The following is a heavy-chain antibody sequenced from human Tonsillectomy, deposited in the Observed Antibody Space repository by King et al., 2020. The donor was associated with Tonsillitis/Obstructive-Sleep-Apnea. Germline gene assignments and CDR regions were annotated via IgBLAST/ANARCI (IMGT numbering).Heavy chain of an antibody. V-gene: IGHV1-69*04. D-gene: IGHD2-2*01. CDR1: GGTFSSDA. Sequence: VQLVQSGAEVKKPGSSVKVSCKASGGTFSSDAISWVRQAPGQGLEWMGRIIPILNIAHYAEKFQGRVTITADKSTSTADMELSSLRSEDTAMYYCAKSKGGRPAAFDYWGQGTLVTVSS. CDR3: AKSKGGRPAAFDY. J-gene: IGHJ4*02. CDR2: IIPILNIA.